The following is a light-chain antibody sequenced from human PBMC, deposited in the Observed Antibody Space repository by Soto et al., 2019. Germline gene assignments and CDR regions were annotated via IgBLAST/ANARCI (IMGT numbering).Light chain of an antibody. CDR1: QSLRSS. V-gene: IGKV3-15*01. Sequence: ETMMTQSPDTLSVSLGERATRAGRATQSLRSSLAWYQQKPGQAPRLLIYDASTRATGIPARFSGSGSGTDFTLTISGLQSEDFAVYYCQQYNNWPQTFGQGTKVDI. CDR3: QQYNNWPQT. J-gene: IGKJ1*01. CDR2: DAS.